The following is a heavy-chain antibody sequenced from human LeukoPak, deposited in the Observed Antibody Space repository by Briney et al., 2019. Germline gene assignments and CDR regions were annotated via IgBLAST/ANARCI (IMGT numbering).Heavy chain of an antibody. CDR1: GFSFSSYA. J-gene: IGHJ4*02. D-gene: IGHD3-10*01. CDR3: AKRSGSSYGYFDY. CDR2: ITGSGEST. V-gene: IGHV3-23*01. Sequence: GGSLRLSCAASGFSFSSYAMSWVRQAPGKGLEWVSAITGSGESTDYADSVKGQFTISRDNSKNTLYLQMNSLRAEDTAVYYCAKRSGSSYGYFDYWGQGTLVTVSS.